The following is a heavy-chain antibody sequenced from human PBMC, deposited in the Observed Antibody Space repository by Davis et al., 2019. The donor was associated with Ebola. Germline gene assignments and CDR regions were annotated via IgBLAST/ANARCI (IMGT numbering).Heavy chain of an antibody. V-gene: IGHV3-23*01. D-gene: IGHD3-9*01. CDR3: VKDTSDIWFDI. CDR2: LGLSADT. J-gene: IGHJ3*02. CDR1: GFIFSSYV. Sequence: GGFLRLSCAASGFIFSSYVMSWVRQAPGKGLEWVSTLGLSADTYYADSVKGRFTISRDNSKNTLYLQMNSLRVEDTAIYYCVKDTSDIWFDIWGQGTMVTVSS.